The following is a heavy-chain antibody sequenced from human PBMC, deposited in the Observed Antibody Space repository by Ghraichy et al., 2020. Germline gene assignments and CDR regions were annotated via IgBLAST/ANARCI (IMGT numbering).Heavy chain of an antibody. V-gene: IGHV2-5*02. D-gene: IGHD5-12*01. Sequence: SGPTLVKPTQTLTLTCTFSGFSLSTSGVGVGWIRQPPGKALEWLALIYWDDDKRYSPSLKSRLTITKDTSKNQVVLTMTNMDPVDTATYYCAHRDSGYDLWGSGWFDPWGQGTLVTVSS. CDR2: IYWDDDK. J-gene: IGHJ5*02. CDR1: GFSLSTSGVG. CDR3: AHRDSGYDLWGSGWFDP.